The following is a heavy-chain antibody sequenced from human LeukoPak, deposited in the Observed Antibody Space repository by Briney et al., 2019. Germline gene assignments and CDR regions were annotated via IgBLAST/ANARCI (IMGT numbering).Heavy chain of an antibody. CDR1: GVSISSYY. CDR2: IYCSGST. V-gene: IGHV4-59*01. CDR3: ARSGYSSSWVNFDY. D-gene: IGHD6-13*01. Sequence: PSETLSLTCTVSGVSISSYYWSWIRQPPGKGLEWIGYIYCSGSTNYNPSLKSRVTISVDTSKNQFSLKLSSVTAADTAVYYCARSGYSSSWVNFDYWGQGTLVTVSS. J-gene: IGHJ4*02.